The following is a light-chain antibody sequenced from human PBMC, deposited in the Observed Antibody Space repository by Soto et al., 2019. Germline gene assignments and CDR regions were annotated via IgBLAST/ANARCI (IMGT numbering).Light chain of an antibody. CDR1: SSNIGSNT. Sequence: QPVLTQPPSASGTPGQRVTISCSGSSSNIGSNTVNWYQQLPGTAPKLLIYSNNQRPSGVPDRFSGSKSGTSASLAISGLQSEDEADYYCAAWDDSLNGYVVFGRGTKLTVL. J-gene: IGLJ2*01. CDR3: AAWDDSLNGYVV. CDR2: SNN. V-gene: IGLV1-44*01.